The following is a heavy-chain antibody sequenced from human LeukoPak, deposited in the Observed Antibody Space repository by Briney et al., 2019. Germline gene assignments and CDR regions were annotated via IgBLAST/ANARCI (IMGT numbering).Heavy chain of an antibody. CDR3: AKLYDSSGYYFG. V-gene: IGHV3-30*18. Sequence: GGSLRLSCEASGFTFSSYGMHWVRQAPGKGLEWVAVISYDGSNKYYADSVKGRFTISRDNSKNTLYLQMNSLRAEDTAVYYCAKLYDSSGYYFGWGQGTLVTVSS. CDR2: ISYDGSNK. D-gene: IGHD3-22*01. CDR1: GFTFSSYG. J-gene: IGHJ4*02.